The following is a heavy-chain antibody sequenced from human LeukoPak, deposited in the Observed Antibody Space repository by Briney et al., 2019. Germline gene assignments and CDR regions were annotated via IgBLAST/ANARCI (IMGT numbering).Heavy chain of an antibody. D-gene: IGHD3-22*01. V-gene: IGHV4-31*03. CDR3: ARELRGGYRLRYFDY. J-gene: IGHJ4*02. CDR2: IYYSGST. Sequence: PSETLSLTCTVSGGSISSGGYYWSWIRQHPGTGLEWIGYIYYSGSTYYNPSLKSRVTISVDTSKNQFSLKLSSVTAADTAVYYCARELRGGYRLRYFDYWGQGTLVTVSS. CDR1: GGSISSGGYY.